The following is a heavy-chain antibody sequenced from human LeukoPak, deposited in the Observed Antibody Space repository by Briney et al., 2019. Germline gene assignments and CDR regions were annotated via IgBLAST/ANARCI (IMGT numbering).Heavy chain of an antibody. Sequence: PGGSLRLSCAASGFTFSDYWMHWVRQAPGKGMVWVSRIISDGSSASYADFVKGRFTISRDNAKNTLYLQINSLRAEDTAVYFCAREGPDYWGQGTLVIVSS. V-gene: IGHV3-74*01. CDR2: IISDGSSA. J-gene: IGHJ4*02. CDR3: AREGPDY. CDR1: GFTFSDYW.